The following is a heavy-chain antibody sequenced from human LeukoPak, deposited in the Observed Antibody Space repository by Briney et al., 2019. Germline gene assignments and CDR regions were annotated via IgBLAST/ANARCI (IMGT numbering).Heavy chain of an antibody. D-gene: IGHD2-2*01. V-gene: IGHV4-4*07. J-gene: IGHJ3*02. CDR3: ARDKVPAVPGAFDI. Sequence: PSETLSLTCTVSGGSISSYYWSWIRQPAGTGLEWIGRIYTSGSTNYNPSLKSRVTMSVDTSKNQFSLKLSSVTAADTAVYYCARDKVPAVPGAFDIWGQGTMVTVSS. CDR2: IYTSGST. CDR1: GGSISSYY.